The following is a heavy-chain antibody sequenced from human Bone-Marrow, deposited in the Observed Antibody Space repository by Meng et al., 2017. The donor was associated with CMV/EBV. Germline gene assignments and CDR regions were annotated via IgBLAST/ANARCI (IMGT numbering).Heavy chain of an antibody. Sequence: GGSLRLSCAASGFTVSSNYMSWVRQAPGKGLEWVAVISYDGSNKYYADSVKGRFTISRDNSKNTLYLQMNSLRAEDTAVYYCARELLSIAAENAFDIWGQGTMVTVSS. CDR3: ARELLSIAAENAFDI. CDR2: ISYDGSNK. J-gene: IGHJ3*02. D-gene: IGHD6-13*01. V-gene: IGHV3-30-3*01. CDR1: GFTVSSNY.